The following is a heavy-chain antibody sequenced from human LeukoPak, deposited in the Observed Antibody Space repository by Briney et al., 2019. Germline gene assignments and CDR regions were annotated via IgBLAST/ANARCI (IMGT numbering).Heavy chain of an antibody. V-gene: IGHV3-23*01. Sequence: GGSLRLSCAASGFTLSSYTMNWVRQAPGKGLEWVSDIGDSGATTYYADSVKGRFTISRDNSKNTLYLQMSSLRAEDTAVYFCASFHYYGSGAYYLSYWGQGTLVTVSS. CDR2: IGDSGATT. CDR1: GFTLSSYT. CDR3: ASFHYYGSGAYYLSY. D-gene: IGHD3-10*01. J-gene: IGHJ4*02.